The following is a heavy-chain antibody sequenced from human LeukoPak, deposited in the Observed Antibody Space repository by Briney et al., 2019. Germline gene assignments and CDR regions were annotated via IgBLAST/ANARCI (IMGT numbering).Heavy chain of an antibody. D-gene: IGHD2-2*01. V-gene: IGHV4-30-2*01. CDR2: IYHSGST. CDR1: GGSLSSGGYY. J-gene: IGHJ4*02. Sequence: SQTLSLTCTVSGGSLSSGGYYWSWIRQPPGKGLEWLGYIYHSGSTYYNPSLKSRVTISVDRSKNQFSLKLSSVTAADTAVYYCARVREDIVVVPAAIHFDYWGQGTLVTVSS. CDR3: ARVREDIVVVPAAIHFDY.